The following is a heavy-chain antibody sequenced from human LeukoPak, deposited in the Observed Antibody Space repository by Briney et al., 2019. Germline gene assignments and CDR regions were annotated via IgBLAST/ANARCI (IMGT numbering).Heavy chain of an antibody. D-gene: IGHD1-1*01. CDR3: ARASRSTTADFDY. J-gene: IGHJ4*02. CDR1: GFTFSSYD. V-gene: IGHV3-13*01. Sequence: PGGSLRLSCAASGFTFSSYDMHRVRQVTGKGLEWVSGIGTAGDTYHLDSVKGRFTISRENAKNSLYLQMNSLRAGDTAVYYCARASRSTTADFDYWGQGTLVTVSS. CDR2: IGTAGDT.